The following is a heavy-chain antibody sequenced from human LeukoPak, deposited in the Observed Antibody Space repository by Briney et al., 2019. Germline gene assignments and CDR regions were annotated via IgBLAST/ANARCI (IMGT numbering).Heavy chain of an antibody. Sequence: QTGGSLRLSCAASGFTLSSYAMSWVRQAPGKGLEWVSAISGSGGSTYYADSVKGRFTISRDNSKNTLYLQMNSLRAEDTAVYYCAKDLGYCSGGSCYGLDPWGQGTLVTVSS. CDR1: GFTLSSYA. V-gene: IGHV3-23*01. D-gene: IGHD2-15*01. CDR2: ISGSGGST. J-gene: IGHJ5*02. CDR3: AKDLGYCSGGSCYGLDP.